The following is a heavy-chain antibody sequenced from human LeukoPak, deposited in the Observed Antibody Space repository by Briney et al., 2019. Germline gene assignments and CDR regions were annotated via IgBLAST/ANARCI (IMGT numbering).Heavy chain of an antibody. CDR3: ARDRHWNQGNFDY. Sequence: ASVKVSCKASGYTITCYYIHWVRQAPGQGLDWMGWINPNSGDTNYAQKFQGRVTMTRDTPINTAFMELSRLRSDDTAVYYCARDRHWNQGNFDYWGQGALVTVSS. V-gene: IGHV1-2*02. J-gene: IGHJ4*02. CDR1: GYTITCYY. CDR2: INPNSGDT. D-gene: IGHD1-1*01.